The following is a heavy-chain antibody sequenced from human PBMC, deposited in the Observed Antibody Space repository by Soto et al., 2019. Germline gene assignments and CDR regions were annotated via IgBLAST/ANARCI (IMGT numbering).Heavy chain of an antibody. J-gene: IGHJ4*02. Sequence: EVQLVESGGAVVQPGGSLRLSCAASGFTFDDFSMHWVRQAPGKGLEWVSLIGRDGIYTYYADSVKGRFTISRDNSKNSLYLXMXSLRTEDTAFYFCAKEKHDASWTAFDYWGQGTLVTVSS. CDR1: GFTFDDFS. V-gene: IGHV3-43*01. CDR2: IGRDGIYT. D-gene: IGHD2-2*01. CDR3: AKEKHDASWTAFDY.